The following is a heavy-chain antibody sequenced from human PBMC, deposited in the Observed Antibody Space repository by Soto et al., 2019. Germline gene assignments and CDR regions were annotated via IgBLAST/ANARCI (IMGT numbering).Heavy chain of an antibody. V-gene: IGHV2-5*02. CDR2: IYWDDDK. D-gene: IGHD2-15*01. CDR1: GFSLSTSGVG. CDR3: AHSDLGYCSGGSCYFYAFDI. J-gene: IGHJ3*02. Sequence: SGPTLVKPTQTLTLTCTFSGFSLSTSGVGVGWIRQPPGKALEWLALIYWDDDKRYSPSLKSRLTITKDTSKNQVVLTMTNMDPVDTATYYCAHSDLGYCSGGSCYFYAFDIWGQGTMVTVSS.